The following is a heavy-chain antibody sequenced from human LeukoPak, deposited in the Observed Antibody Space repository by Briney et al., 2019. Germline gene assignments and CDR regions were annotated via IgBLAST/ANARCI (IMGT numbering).Heavy chain of an antibody. CDR3: ARDTARVVVPAAIRGP. D-gene: IGHD2-2*02. Sequence: GGSLRLSCAASGFTFSSYAMHWVRQAPGKGLEWVAVIRYDGSNKYYADSVKGRFTISRDNSKNTLYLQMNSLRAEDTAVYYCARDTARVVVPAAIRGPWGQGTLVTVSS. CDR1: GFTFSSYA. CDR2: IRYDGSNK. J-gene: IGHJ5*02. V-gene: IGHV3-33*01.